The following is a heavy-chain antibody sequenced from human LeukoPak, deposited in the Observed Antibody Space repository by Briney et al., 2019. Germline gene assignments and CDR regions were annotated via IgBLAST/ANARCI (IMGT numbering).Heavy chain of an antibody. CDR3: TGIRGYRARNWFAP. D-gene: IGHD2-15*01. J-gene: IGHJ5*02. Sequence: GGSLRLSCAASGFTVDDYGMSWVRQAPGKGLEWVGFIRSKAYGGTTEYAASVKGTFTLSSDDSKSIAYLQMNSLKTEDTAVYYCTGIRGYRARNWFAPWGQGTLVTVSS. V-gene: IGHV3-49*04. CDR1: GFTVDDYG. CDR2: IRSKAYGGTT.